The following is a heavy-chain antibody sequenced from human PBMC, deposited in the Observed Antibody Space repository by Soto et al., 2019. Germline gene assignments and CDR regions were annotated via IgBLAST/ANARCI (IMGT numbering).Heavy chain of an antibody. CDR2: VSHDGRNT. J-gene: IGHJ6*02. Sequence: PGESLKISCAASGFTFSDYAMHWVRQAPGKGLEWVAVVSHDGRNTHYADSVKGRFTISRDSSKNTLYLQMNSLRAEDTAVYYCAKNVWGITIFGGMDVWGQGTTVTVSS. CDR1: GFTFSDYA. V-gene: IGHV3-30*18. D-gene: IGHD3-9*01. CDR3: AKNVWGITIFGGMDV.